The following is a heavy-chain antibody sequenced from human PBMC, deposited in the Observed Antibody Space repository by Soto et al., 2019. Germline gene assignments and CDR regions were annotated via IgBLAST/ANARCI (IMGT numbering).Heavy chain of an antibody. V-gene: IGHV4-34*01. D-gene: IGHD6-13*01. CDR2: INHSGST. CDR3: ARTSRAAAGTLYYYYYGMDV. Sequence: SDPLSLKCAVYGGSLSGYYWSWIRQPPGKGLEWIGEINHSGSTNYNPSLKSRVTISVDTSKNQFSLKLSSVTAADTAVYYCARTSRAAAGTLYYYYYGMDVWGQGNTVTVSS. J-gene: IGHJ6*02. CDR1: GGSLSGYY.